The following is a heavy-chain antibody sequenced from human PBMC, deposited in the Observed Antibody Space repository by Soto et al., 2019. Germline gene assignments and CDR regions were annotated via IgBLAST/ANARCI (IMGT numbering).Heavy chain of an antibody. J-gene: IGHJ6*02. V-gene: IGHV1-3*01. CDR3: ARGGAYYYYYYGMDC. CDR1: GYTFTSYA. CDR2: INAGNGNT. Sequence: ASVKVSCKASGYTFTSYAMHWVRQAPGQRLEWMGWINAGNGNTKYSQKFQGRVTITRDTSASTAYMELSSLRSEDTAVYYCARGGAYYYYYYGMDCWGQGTTVNVAS.